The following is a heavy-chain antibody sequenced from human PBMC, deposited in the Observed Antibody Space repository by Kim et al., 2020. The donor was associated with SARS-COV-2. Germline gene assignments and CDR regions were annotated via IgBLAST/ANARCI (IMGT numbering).Heavy chain of an antibody. Sequence: DTRYSPPFQGQVTISADKSISTAYLQWSSLKASDTAMYYCARRNQLLSTDYWGQGTLVTVSS. CDR3: ARRNQLLSTDY. CDR2: DT. D-gene: IGHD2-2*01. J-gene: IGHJ4*02. V-gene: IGHV5-51*01.